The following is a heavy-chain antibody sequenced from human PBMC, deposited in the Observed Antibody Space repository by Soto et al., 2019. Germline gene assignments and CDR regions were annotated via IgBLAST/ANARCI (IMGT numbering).Heavy chain of an antibody. CDR2: INHSGST. Sequence: SETLSLTCAVYGGSFSGYYWSWIRQPPGKGLEWIGEINHSGSTNYSPSLKSRVTISVDTSKNQFSLKLSSVTAADTAVYYCARGRRCSSTSCYLGSFDYWGQGTLVTVSS. CDR1: GGSFSGYY. J-gene: IGHJ4*02. D-gene: IGHD2-2*01. V-gene: IGHV4-34*01. CDR3: ARGRRCSSTSCYLGSFDY.